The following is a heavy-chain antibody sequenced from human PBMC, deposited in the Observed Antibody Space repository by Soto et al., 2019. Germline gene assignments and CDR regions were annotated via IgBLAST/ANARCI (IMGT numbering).Heavy chain of an antibody. Sequence: EVHLVESGGRMVRPGESLRLSCAASGFNFEEYGMTWVRQAPGKGLEWVAGSNWDGDDTGYADSVQGRFTISRDNAKKFLYLQMNSMRVEDTALYYCARGDIAVAVSSDYWCKGTLVTVSS. CDR2: SNWDGDDT. V-gene: IGHV3-20*04. CDR1: GFNFEEYG. D-gene: IGHD6-19*01. CDR3: ARGDIAVAVSSDY. J-gene: IGHJ4*02.